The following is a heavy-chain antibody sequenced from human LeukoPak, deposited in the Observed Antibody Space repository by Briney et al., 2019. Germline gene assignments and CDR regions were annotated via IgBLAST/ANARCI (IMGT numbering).Heavy chain of an antibody. CDR1: GFSFSNFA. D-gene: IGHD6-19*01. CDR2: IWFDASNR. J-gene: IGHJ4*02. Sequence: GGSLRPSCAASGFSFSNFAMHWVRQAPGKGLEWVAVIWFDASNRYYSDSVEGRFTISRDNSKNTLYLQMNSLRAEDTAVYYCANALGGWSSLDSWGQGTLVYVSS. V-gene: IGHV3-33*06. CDR3: ANALGGWSSLDS.